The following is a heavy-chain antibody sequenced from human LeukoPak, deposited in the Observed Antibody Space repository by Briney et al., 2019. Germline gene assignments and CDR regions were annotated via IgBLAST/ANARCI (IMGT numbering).Heavy chain of an antibody. CDR2: ISAYNGNT. D-gene: IGHD2-8*01. V-gene: IGHV1-18*01. CDR1: GYTFTSYG. Sequence: GASVKVSCKASGYTFTSYGISWVRQAPGQGLEWMGWISAYNGNTNYAQKLQGRVTMTTDTSTSTAYMELRSLRSEDTAVYYCARERRYCTNGVCYAPFDYWGQGTLVTVSS. CDR3: ARERRYCTNGVCYAPFDY. J-gene: IGHJ4*02.